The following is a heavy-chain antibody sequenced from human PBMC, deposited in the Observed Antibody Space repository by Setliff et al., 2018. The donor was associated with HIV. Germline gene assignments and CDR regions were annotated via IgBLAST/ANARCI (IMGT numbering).Heavy chain of an antibody. CDR3: ARVAKDSSFFSASGPSYFDP. V-gene: IGHV4-59*01. J-gene: IGHJ5*02. Sequence: PSETLSLTCTVSGGSMQNFYWSWVRQVPGGRLQWIGHIHYSGIVNYSPSLRSRLIISAQTSKNQFSLTLKSVTSADTALYFCARVAKDSSFFSASGPSYFDPWGHGVLVTVSS. D-gene: IGHD3-10*01. CDR1: GGSMQNFY. CDR2: IHYSGIV.